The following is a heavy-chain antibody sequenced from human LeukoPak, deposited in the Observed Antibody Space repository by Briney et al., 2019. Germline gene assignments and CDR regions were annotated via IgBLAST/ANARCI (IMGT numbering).Heavy chain of an antibody. Sequence: VKVSCKASGYTFTSYGISWVRQAPGQGLEWMGWISAYNGNTNYAQKLQGRVTMTTDTSTSTAYMELRSLRSDDTAVYYCARDDTSCSSTSCYADYWGQGTLVTVSS. D-gene: IGHD2-2*01. CDR3: ARDDTSCSSTSCYADY. CDR1: GYTFTSYG. CDR2: ISAYNGNT. V-gene: IGHV1-18*01. J-gene: IGHJ4*02.